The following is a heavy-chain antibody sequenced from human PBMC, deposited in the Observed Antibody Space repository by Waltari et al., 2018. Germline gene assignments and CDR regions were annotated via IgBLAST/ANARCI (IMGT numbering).Heavy chain of an antibody. J-gene: IGHJ4*02. V-gene: IGHV1-2*06. CDR1: GYTFTGYY. Sequence: QVQLVQSGAEVKKPGASVKVSCKASGYTFTGYYMHWVRQAPGQGLEWMGRINPNSGGTNYAQKCQGRVTMTRDTSISTAYMELSRLRSDDTAVYYCARDSGSRGDYYFDYWGQGTLVTVSS. CDR2: INPNSGGT. CDR3: ARDSGSRGDYYFDY. D-gene: IGHD3-10*01.